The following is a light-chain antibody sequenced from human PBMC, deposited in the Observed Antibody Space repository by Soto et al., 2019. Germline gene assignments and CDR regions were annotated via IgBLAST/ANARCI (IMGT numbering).Light chain of an antibody. CDR2: EVS. CDR1: SSDVGGYNY. V-gene: IGLV2-14*01. J-gene: IGLJ2*01. Sequence: QSALTQPASVSGSPGQSITISCTGTSSDVGGYNYVSWYQQHPGKAPKLMIYEVSNRPSGVSNRFSGSKSGNTASLTISGLQDADEADYYCSSYTGSSTVVFGGGTKLTVL. CDR3: SSYTGSSTVV.